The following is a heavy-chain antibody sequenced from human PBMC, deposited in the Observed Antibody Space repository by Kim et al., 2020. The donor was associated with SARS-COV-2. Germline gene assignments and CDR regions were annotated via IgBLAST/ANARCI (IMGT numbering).Heavy chain of an antibody. J-gene: IGHJ3*02. Sequence: SETLSLTCAVYGGSFSGYYWSWIRQPPGKGLEWIGEINHSGSTNYNPSLKSRVTISVDTSKNQFSLKLSSVTAADTAVYYCATRITIFGVVHDAFDIWG. CDR1: GGSFSGYY. CDR3: ATRITIFGVVHDAFDI. CDR2: INHSGST. V-gene: IGHV4-34*01. D-gene: IGHD3-3*01.